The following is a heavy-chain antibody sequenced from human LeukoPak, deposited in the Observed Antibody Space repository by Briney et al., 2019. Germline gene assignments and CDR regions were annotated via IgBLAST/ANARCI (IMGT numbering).Heavy chain of an antibody. J-gene: IGHJ4*02. CDR3: AKDNGWYYGSGSHFDY. D-gene: IGHD3-10*01. CDR2: IYHSGST. Sequence: SGTLSLTCAVSGGSISSSNWWSWVRQPPGKGLEWIGEIYHSGSTNYNPSLKSRVTISVDKSKNQFSLKLSSVTAADTAVYYCAKDNGWYYGSGSHFDYWGQGTLVTVSS. V-gene: IGHV4-4*02. CDR1: GGSISSSNW.